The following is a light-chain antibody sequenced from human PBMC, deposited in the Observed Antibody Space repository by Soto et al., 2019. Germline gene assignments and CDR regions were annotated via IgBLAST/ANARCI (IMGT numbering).Light chain of an antibody. CDR3: SSYTSDNTLI. CDR1: SSDIGGYNY. CDR2: EVS. J-gene: IGLJ2*01. V-gene: IGLV2-14*01. Sequence: QSVLPQPASVSGSPGQSITISCTGTSSDIGGYNYVSWYQQHPGKAPKLIIYEVSNRPSGVSNRFSGSKSGSTASLTISGLQAEDEAYYYCSSYTSDNTLIFGGGTKLTVL.